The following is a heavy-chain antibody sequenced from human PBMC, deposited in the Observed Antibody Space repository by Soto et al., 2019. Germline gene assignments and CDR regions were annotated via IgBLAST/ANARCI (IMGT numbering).Heavy chain of an antibody. V-gene: IGHV3-23*01. CDR3: AKDKLTILLCISMDV. D-gene: IGHD3-3*01. CDR1: GFTFSSYA. CDR2: ISSSGGST. Sequence: VGSLRLSCAASGFTFSSYAMSWVRQAPGKGLEWVSAISSSGGSTYYADSVKGRFTISRDNSKNTLYLQMNSLRAEDTAVYYCAKDKLTILLCISMDVWGQGTTVTVSS. J-gene: IGHJ6*02.